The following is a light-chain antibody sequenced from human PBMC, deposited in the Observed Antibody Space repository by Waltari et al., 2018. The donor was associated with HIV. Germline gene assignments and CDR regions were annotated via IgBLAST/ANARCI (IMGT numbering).Light chain of an antibody. CDR2: WAS. J-gene: IGKJ2*03. CDR1: QSLLYTSNNKNY. CDR3: QQYSITQYS. V-gene: IGKV4-1*01. Sequence: DIVMTQSPDSLAVSLGERATINCKSSQSLLYTSNNKNYLAWYQQKSGQPPKLLIYWASTRESGVPDRFSGSGSGTDFTLTTSSLQPEDVAVYYCQQYSITQYSFGQGTKLEI.